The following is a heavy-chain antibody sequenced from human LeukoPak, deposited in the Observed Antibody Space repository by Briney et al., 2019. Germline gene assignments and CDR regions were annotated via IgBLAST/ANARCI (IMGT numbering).Heavy chain of an antibody. D-gene: IGHD2-15*01. J-gene: IGHJ6*03. V-gene: IGHV4-34*01. CDR1: GGSFSGYY. CDR3: ARQKVYCSGGSCYSNYYYYYMDV. Sequence: SETLSLTCAVYGGSFSGYYWSWIRQPPGKGLEWIGEINHSGSTNYNPSLKSRVTISVDTSKNQFSLKLSSVTAADTAVYYCARQKVYCSGGSCYSNYYYYYMDVWGKGTTVTISS. CDR2: INHSGST.